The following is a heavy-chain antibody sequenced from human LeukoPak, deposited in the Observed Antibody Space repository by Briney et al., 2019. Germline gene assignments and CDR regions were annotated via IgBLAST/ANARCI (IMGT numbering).Heavy chain of an antibody. D-gene: IGHD2-15*01. CDR3: ARDMADCSGGSCRP. Sequence: GASVKVSCKASGYTFTGYYMHWVRQAPGQGLEWMGRINPDSGGTNYAQKFQGRVTMTRDTSISTAYMELSRLRSDDTAVYYCARDMADCSGGSCRPWGQGTLVTVSS. V-gene: IGHV1-2*06. CDR2: INPDSGGT. CDR1: GYTFTGYY. J-gene: IGHJ5*02.